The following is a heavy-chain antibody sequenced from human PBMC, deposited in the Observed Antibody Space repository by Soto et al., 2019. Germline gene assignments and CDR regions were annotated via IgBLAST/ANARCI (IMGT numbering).Heavy chain of an antibody. CDR1: GFTFSSYS. CDR2: ISSSSSYI. V-gene: IGHV3-21*01. CDR3: ARDLAPNTQTGGY. Sequence: GGSLRLSCAASGFTFSSYSMNWVRQAPGKGLEWVSSISSSSSYIYYADSVKGRFTISRDNAKNSLYLQMNSLRAEDTAVYYCARDLAPNTQTGGYWGQGTLVTVSS. D-gene: IGHD3-10*01. J-gene: IGHJ4*02.